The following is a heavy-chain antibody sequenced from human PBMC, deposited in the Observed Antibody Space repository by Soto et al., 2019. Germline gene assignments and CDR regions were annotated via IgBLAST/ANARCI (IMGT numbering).Heavy chain of an antibody. V-gene: IGHV3-23*01. D-gene: IGHD1-26*01. CDR3: AIRLTSGSYYAFDI. J-gene: IGHJ3*02. CDR2: ISGSGGST. CDR1: GFTFSSYA. Sequence: GGSLRLSCAASGFTFSSYAMSWVRQAPGKGLEWVSAISGSGGSTYYADSVKGRFTISRDNSKNALYLQMNSLRAEDTAVYYCAIRLTSGSYYAFDIWGQGTMVTVSS.